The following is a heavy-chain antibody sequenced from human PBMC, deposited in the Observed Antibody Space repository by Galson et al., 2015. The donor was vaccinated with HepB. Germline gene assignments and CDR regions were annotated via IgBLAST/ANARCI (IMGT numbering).Heavy chain of an antibody. CDR2: ISSSSSTI. J-gene: IGHJ6*03. CDR3: AREHKEWRAAPFYYYYYYMDV. CDR1: GFTFSSYS. V-gene: IGHV3-48*01. D-gene: IGHD3-3*01. Sequence: SLRLSCAASGFTFSSYSMNWVRQAPGKGLEWVSYISSSSSTIYYADSVKGRFTISRDNAKNSLYLQMNSLRAEDTAVYYCAREHKEWRAAPFYYYYYYMDVWGKGTTVTVSS.